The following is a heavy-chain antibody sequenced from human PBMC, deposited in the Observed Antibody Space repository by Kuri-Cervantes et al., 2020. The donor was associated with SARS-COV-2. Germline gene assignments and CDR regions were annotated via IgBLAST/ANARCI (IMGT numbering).Heavy chain of an antibody. V-gene: IGHV4-59*12. CDR1: GGSISSYY. D-gene: IGHD2-21*02. Sequence: GSLRLSCTVSGGSISSYYWSWIRQPPGKGLEWIGYIYYSGSTNYNPSLKSRVTISVDTSKNQFSLKLSSVTAADTAVYYCAREVTDWGQGTLVTVSS. CDR2: IYYSGST. J-gene: IGHJ4*02. CDR3: AREVTD.